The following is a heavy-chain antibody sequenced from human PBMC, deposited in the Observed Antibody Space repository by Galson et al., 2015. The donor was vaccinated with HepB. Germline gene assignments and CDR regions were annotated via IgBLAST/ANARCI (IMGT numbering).Heavy chain of an antibody. CDR1: GFTFSSYS. CDR2: ISSSSSTI. Sequence: SLRLSCAASGFTFSSYSMNWVRQAPGKGLEWVSYISSSSSTIYYADSVKGRFTISRDNAKNSLYLQMNSLRAEDTAVYYCARDPLPSFPVYYFDYWGQGTLVTVSS. D-gene: IGHD1-26*01. J-gene: IGHJ4*02. V-gene: IGHV3-48*01. CDR3: ARDPLPSFPVYYFDY.